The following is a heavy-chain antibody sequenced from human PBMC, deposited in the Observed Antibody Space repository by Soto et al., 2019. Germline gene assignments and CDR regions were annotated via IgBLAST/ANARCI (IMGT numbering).Heavy chain of an antibody. CDR3: ARDRAVDTAMVGAFDI. Sequence: GGSLRLSCAASGFTFRSYSMNWVRQAPGKGLEWVSSISSSSSYIYYADSVKGRFTISRDNAKNSLYLQMNSLRAEDTAVYYCARDRAVDTAMVGAFDIWGQGTMVTVSS. J-gene: IGHJ3*02. CDR1: GFTFRSYS. CDR2: ISSSSSYI. V-gene: IGHV3-21*01. D-gene: IGHD5-18*01.